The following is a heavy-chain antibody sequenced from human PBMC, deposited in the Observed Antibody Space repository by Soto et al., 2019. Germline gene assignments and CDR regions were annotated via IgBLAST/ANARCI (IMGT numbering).Heavy chain of an antibody. CDR1: GFTFSSYW. J-gene: IGHJ6*02. D-gene: IGHD5-18*01. CDR2: IKQDGSEK. CDR3: ARAGDTAMVNPYYYGMDV. V-gene: IGHV3-7*01. Sequence: GGSLRLSCAASGFTFSSYWMSWVRQAPGKGLEWVANIKQDGSEKYYVDSVKGRFTISRDNAKNSLYLQMNSLRAEDTAVYYCARAGDTAMVNPYYYGMDVWGQGTTVTVSS.